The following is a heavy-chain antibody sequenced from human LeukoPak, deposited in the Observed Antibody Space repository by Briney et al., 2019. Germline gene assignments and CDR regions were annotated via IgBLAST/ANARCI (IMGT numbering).Heavy chain of an antibody. V-gene: IGHV1-46*01. CDR3: ARGPLLNAIAVAPGRFGY. CDR1: GYTFTSYY. CDR2: INPSGGST. Sequence: ASVKVSCKASGYTFTSYYMHWVRQAPGQGLEWMGIINPSGGSTSYAQKFQGRVTMTRDTSTSTVYMELSSLRSEDTAVYYCARGPLLNAIAVAPGRFGYWGQGTLVTVSS. D-gene: IGHD6-19*01. J-gene: IGHJ4*02.